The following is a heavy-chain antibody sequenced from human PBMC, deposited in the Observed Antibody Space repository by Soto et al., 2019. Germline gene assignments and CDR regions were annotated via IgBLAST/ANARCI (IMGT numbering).Heavy chain of an antibody. CDR2: INYSGST. Sequence: SETLSLTCAVYGGSFSGYYWSWIRQPPGKGLEWTGEINYSGSTNYNPSLESRVTISVDTSKNQFSLKIDSVTAADTAVYYCARVYLGAFDIWGQGTMVTVSS. J-gene: IGHJ3*02. V-gene: IGHV4-34*01. D-gene: IGHD3-10*01. CDR3: ARVYLGAFDI. CDR1: GGSFSGYY.